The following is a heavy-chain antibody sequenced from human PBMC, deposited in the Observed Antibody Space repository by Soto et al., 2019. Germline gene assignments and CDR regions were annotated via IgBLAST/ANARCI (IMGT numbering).Heavy chain of an antibody. V-gene: IGHV3-33*01. CDR1: GFTFSRYA. CDR3: ARDIPYSSGWYPSFDY. Sequence: GSLRLSCAASGFTFSRYAMHWVRQAPGKGLDWVAVVWYDGTTKFYADSVKGRFTISRDNSKNTLYLQMNSLRAEDTAVYYCARDIPYSSGWYPSFDYWGQGTLVTVSS. CDR2: VWYDGTTK. D-gene: IGHD6-19*01. J-gene: IGHJ4*02.